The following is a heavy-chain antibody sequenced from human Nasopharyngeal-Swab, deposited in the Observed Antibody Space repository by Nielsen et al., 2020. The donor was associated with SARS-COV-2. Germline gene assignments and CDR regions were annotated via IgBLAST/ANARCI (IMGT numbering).Heavy chain of an antibody. D-gene: IGHD4-17*01. Sequence: GGSLRLSCTASGFTFGDYAMSWVRQAPGKGLEWVGFTRSKAYGGTTEYAASVKGRFTISRDDSKSIAYLQMNSLKTEDTAVYYCTRGGYGDYGLYYFDYWGQGTLVTVSS. J-gene: IGHJ4*02. CDR3: TRGGYGDYGLYYFDY. V-gene: IGHV3-49*04. CDR2: TRSKAYGGTT. CDR1: GFTFGDYA.